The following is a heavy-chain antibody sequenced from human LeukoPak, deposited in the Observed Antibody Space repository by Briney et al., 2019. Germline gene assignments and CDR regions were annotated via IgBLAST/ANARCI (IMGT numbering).Heavy chain of an antibody. CDR3: AALHGSGWY. Sequence: ASVTVSFKASGYTFTNYYMHWVRQAPGQGLEWMGIINPSGGSTSYAQKFQGRVTMTRDTSTSTVYMELSSLRSEDTAVYYCAALHGSGWYWGQGTLVTVSS. J-gene: IGHJ4*02. D-gene: IGHD6-19*01. CDR1: GYTFTNYY. CDR2: INPSGGST. V-gene: IGHV1-46*01.